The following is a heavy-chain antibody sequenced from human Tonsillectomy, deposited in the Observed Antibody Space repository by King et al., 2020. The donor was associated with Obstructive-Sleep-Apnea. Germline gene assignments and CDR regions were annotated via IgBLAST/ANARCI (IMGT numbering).Heavy chain of an antibody. J-gene: IGHJ6*02. Sequence: VQLVESGGGLVKPGGSLRLSCAASGFTFSSSSMNWVRQAPGKGLEWVSSISSSSSYIYYADSVKGRFTISRDNAKNSLYLQMNSLRAEDTAVYYCARDHSVVVPAAYYYGMDVWGQGTTVTVSS. V-gene: IGHV3-21*01. D-gene: IGHD2-2*01. CDR1: GFTFSSSS. CDR2: ISSSSSYI. CDR3: ARDHSVVVPAAYYYGMDV.